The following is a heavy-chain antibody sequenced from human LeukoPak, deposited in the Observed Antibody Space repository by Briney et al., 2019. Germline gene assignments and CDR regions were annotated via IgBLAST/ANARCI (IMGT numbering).Heavy chain of an antibody. Sequence: GGSLRLSCAASGFIFSSYAMSWVRQAPGKGLEWVSGISGSADITDYADSVKGRFTISRDNSKNTLYLQMNSLRAEDTAVYYCARDLEAYYYDSSGYYNYYYGMDVWGQGTTVTVSS. V-gene: IGHV3-23*01. CDR3: ARDLEAYYYDSSGYYNYYYGMDV. J-gene: IGHJ6*02. CDR2: ISGSADIT. D-gene: IGHD3-22*01. CDR1: GFIFSSYA.